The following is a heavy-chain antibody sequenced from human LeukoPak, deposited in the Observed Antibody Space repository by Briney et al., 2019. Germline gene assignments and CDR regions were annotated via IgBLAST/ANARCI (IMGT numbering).Heavy chain of an antibody. CDR1: GFTFTSYW. CDR2: IKQDGNEK. J-gene: IGHJ4*02. D-gene: IGHD5-24*01. V-gene: IGHV3-7*05. CDR3: AKVRDGSSSPFDY. Sequence: GGSLRLSCAASGFTFTSYWMTWVRQAPGKGLEWVADIKQDGNEKYYVDSVKGRFTISRDNAKNSLYLQMNSLRAEDTAIYYCAKVRDGSSSPFDYWGQGALVTVSS.